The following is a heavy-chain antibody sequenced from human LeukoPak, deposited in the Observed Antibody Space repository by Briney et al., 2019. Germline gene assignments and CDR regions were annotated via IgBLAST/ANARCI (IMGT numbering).Heavy chain of an antibody. CDR1: GGSISSYY. V-gene: IGHV4-59*01. CDR2: IYYSGST. D-gene: IGHD6-19*01. CDR3: ARATYSSGWDY. J-gene: IGHJ4*02. Sequence: PSETLSLTCTVSGGSISSYYWSWIRQPPGKGLECIGYIYYSGSTNYNPSLKSRVTISVDTSKNQFSLKLSSVTSADTAVYYCARATYSSGWDYWGQGTLVTVSS.